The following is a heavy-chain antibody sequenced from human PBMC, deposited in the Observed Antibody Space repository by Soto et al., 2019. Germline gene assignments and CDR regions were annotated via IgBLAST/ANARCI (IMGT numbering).Heavy chain of an antibody. J-gene: IGHJ6*02. Sequence: GGSLRLSCAASGFTFSSYAMHWVRQAPGKGLEWVAVISYDGSNKYYADSVKGRFTISRDNSKNTLYLQMNSLRAEDTAVYYCARVLTTDSYGYFGAYYYYGMDVWGQGTTVTVSS. V-gene: IGHV3-30-3*01. CDR2: ISYDGSNK. D-gene: IGHD5-18*01. CDR1: GFTFSSYA. CDR3: ARVLTTDSYGYFGAYYYYGMDV.